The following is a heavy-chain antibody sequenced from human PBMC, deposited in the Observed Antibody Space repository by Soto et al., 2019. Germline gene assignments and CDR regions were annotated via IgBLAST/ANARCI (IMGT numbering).Heavy chain of an antibody. CDR2: ISGSGDNT. Sequence: EVQLLESGGGLVQPGGSLRLSCAASGFTFSSYALNWVRQAPGKGLEWVSVISGSGDNTYYADSVKGRFTISRDNSKSTLDLQMNSLRSADTAVYYCAKDLGTDDFWSAYYTYYYMDVWGKGTKVTVSS. J-gene: IGHJ6*03. CDR1: GFTFSSYA. CDR3: AKDLGTDDFWSAYYTYYYMDV. V-gene: IGHV3-23*01. D-gene: IGHD3-3*01.